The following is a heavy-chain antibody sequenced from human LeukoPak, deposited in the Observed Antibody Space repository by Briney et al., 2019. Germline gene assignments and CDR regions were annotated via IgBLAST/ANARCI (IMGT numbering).Heavy chain of an antibody. D-gene: IGHD6-13*01. CDR1: GLTFSTNS. CDR2: ISFSSSTI. CDR3: ARDAIAAAGTWYYGMDV. V-gene: IGHV3-48*01. J-gene: IGHJ6*02. Sequence: GGSLRLSCAAAGLTFSTNSMNWVRQAPGKGLEWVSYISFSSSTIYYADSVKGRFTISRDNSKNTLYLQMNSLRAEDTAVYYCARDAIAAAGTWYYGMDVWGQGTTVTVSS.